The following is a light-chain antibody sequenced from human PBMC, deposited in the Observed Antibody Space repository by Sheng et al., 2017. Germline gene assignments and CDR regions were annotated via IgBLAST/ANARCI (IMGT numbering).Light chain of an antibody. CDR3: CSYADSSTYV. CDR2: EVS. Sequence: QSALTQPPSASGFPGQSVTISCTGTSSDVGGYNWVSWYQHHPGKAPKLMISEVSTRPSGVPDRFSGSKSGNTASLTISGLQAEDEADYYCCSYADSSTYVFGTGTKVTVL. J-gene: IGLJ1*01. CDR1: SSDVGGYNW. V-gene: IGLV2-8*01.